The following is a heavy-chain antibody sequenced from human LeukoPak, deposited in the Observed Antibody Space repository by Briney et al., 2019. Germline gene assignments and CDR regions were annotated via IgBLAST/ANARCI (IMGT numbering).Heavy chain of an antibody. Sequence: GGSLRLSCAASGFTFSSYWMSWVRQAPGKGLEWVANIRQDGSEKYYVDSLKGRFTISRDNAKKSLYLQMNSLRAEDTAVYYCAREGSLAVADFELCWGQGTLVTVSS. V-gene: IGHV3-7*01. CDR1: GFTFSSYW. J-gene: IGHJ4*02. D-gene: IGHD6-19*01. CDR2: IRQDGSEK. CDR3: AREGSLAVADFELC.